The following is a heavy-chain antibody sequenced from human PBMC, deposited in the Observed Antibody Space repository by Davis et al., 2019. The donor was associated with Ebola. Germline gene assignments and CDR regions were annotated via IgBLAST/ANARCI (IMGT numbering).Heavy chain of an antibody. CDR3: ANSPFPPVYYFDY. CDR2: IWYDGSNK. D-gene: IGHD2-8*01. J-gene: IGHJ4*02. V-gene: IGHV3-33*06. Sequence: GESLKISCAASGFTFSTSVMHWVRQAPGKGLEWVAVIWYDGSNKYYADSVKGRFTISRDNSKNTLYLQMNSLRAEDTAVYYCANSPFPPVYYFDYWGQGTLVTVFS. CDR1: GFTFSTSV.